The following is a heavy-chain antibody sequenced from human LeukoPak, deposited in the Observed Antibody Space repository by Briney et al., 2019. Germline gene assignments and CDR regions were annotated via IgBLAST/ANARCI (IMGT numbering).Heavy chain of an antibody. CDR2: ISYDGSNK. Sequence: GGSLRLSCAASGFTFSSYAMHWVRQAPGKGLEWVAVISYDGSNKYYADSVKGRFTISRDNSKNTLYLQMNSLRAEDTAVYYCARDSLGDPTYYFDYWGQGTLVTVSS. D-gene: IGHD3-10*01. CDR1: GFTFSSYA. J-gene: IGHJ4*02. CDR3: ARDSLGDPTYYFDY. V-gene: IGHV3-30*04.